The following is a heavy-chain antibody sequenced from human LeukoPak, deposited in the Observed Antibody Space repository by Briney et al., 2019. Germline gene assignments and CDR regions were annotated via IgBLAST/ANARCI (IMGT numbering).Heavy chain of an antibody. D-gene: IGHD3-10*01. J-gene: IGHJ4*02. CDR2: IKQDGSEK. CDR1: GFTFNNYG. CDR3: ARPLLWFGELLQEGFDY. Sequence: PGGSLRLSCAASGFTFNNYGMHWVRQAPGKGLEWVANIKQDGSEKYYVDSVKGRFTISRDNAKNSLYLQMNSLRAEDTAVYYCARPLLWFGELLQEGFDYWGQGTLVTVSS. V-gene: IGHV3-7*01.